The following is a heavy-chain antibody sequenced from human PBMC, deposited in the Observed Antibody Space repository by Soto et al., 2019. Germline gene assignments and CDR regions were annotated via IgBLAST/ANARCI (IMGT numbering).Heavy chain of an antibody. CDR3: ARVVEDIVVVPAAPLGDYYYYMDV. V-gene: IGHV4-59*01. J-gene: IGHJ6*03. CDR2: IYYSGST. CDR1: GGSISSYY. D-gene: IGHD2-2*01. Sequence: SETLSLTCTVSGGSISSYYWSWIRQPPGKGLEWIGYIYYSGSTNYNPSLKSRVTISVDTSKNQFSLKLSSVTAADTAVYYCARVVEDIVVVPAAPLGDYYYYMDVWGKGTTVTVSS.